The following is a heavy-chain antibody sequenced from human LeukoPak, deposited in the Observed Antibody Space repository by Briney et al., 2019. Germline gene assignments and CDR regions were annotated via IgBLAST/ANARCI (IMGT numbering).Heavy chain of an antibody. D-gene: IGHD2-2*01. V-gene: IGHV4-30-2*01. CDR3: ATEKYCSSTSCYDDTALDFDY. J-gene: IGHJ4*02. CDR2: IYQSGST. Sequence: SQTLSLTCTVSGGSISSGGYYWSWIRQPPGKGLEWIGYIYQSGSTYYNPSLKSRVTISVDRSKNQFSLKLSSVTAADTAVYYCATEKYCSSTSCYDDTALDFDYWGQGTLVTVSS. CDR1: GGSISSGGYY.